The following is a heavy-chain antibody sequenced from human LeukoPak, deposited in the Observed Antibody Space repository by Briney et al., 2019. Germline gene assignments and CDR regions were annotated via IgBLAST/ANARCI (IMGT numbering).Heavy chain of an antibody. CDR1: GYTFTSCD. Sequence: ASVKVSCKASGYTFTSCDINWVRQATGQGLEWMGCMNPNSRNTGSGQSFQGRITMTRDISIGTAYMELSNLTSQDTAIHYCTRGSSGRRDNWGQGTLVTVSA. J-gene: IGHJ4*02. V-gene: IGHV1-8*01. D-gene: IGHD6-19*01. CDR3: TRGSSGRRDN. CDR2: MNPNSRNT.